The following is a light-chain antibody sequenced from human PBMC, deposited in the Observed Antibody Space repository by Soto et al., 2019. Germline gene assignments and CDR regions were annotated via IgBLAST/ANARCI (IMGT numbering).Light chain of an antibody. Sequence: DIQMTQSPSTLSASVGDRVTITCRASQSISSWLAWYQQKPGKAPKLLIYDASSLESGVPSRFSGSGSGTEVKLTNSSLQPDDFATYYCQQYNSYSWTFGQGTKVELK. CDR1: QSISSW. CDR3: QQYNSYSWT. CDR2: DAS. J-gene: IGKJ1*01. V-gene: IGKV1-5*01.